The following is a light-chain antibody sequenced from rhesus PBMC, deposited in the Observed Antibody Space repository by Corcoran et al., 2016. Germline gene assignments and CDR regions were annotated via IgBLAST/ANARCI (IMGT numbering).Light chain of an antibody. J-gene: IGKJ3*01. V-gene: IGKV1-74*01. CDR2: MAA. CDR3: QHGYGTPFT. CDR1: ENVNNY. Sequence: DIQMTQSPSSLSASVGDRVTITCRASENVNNYLNWYQQKAGKSPKFLLSMAATLQRGVPSRFRASGSGRDYTFTITSLQPEDVAPYYCQHGYGTPFTFGPGTKVDLK.